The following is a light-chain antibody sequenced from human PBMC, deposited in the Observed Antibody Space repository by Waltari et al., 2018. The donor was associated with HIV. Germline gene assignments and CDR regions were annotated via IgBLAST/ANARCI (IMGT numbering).Light chain of an antibody. CDR1: SGPSSHA. Sequence: QLVLTQSPSAPASLGASINLTSTLRSGPSSHAIAWHQQQPEKGPRYLMKLNSDGSHSKGDGIPDRFSGSSSGAGRYLTISSLQSEDEADYYCQTWGTGIHEVFGGGTKLTVL. V-gene: IGLV4-69*01. J-gene: IGLJ2*01. CDR3: QTWGTGIHEV. CDR2: LNSDGSH.